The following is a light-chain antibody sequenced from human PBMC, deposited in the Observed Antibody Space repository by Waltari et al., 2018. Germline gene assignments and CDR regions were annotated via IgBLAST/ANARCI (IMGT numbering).Light chain of an antibody. CDR2: WAS. V-gene: IGKV4-1*01. Sequence: DIEMTQSPDSLAVSLGERATINCKSSQSVLYSSNNKNDLAWYQHKPGQPPKLLIYWASTRESGVPERFSGSGSGTDFTLTISSLQAEDVAVYYCQQHYNTPLTFGGGTKVEVK. CDR3: QQHYNTPLT. J-gene: IGKJ4*01. CDR1: QSVLYSSNNKND.